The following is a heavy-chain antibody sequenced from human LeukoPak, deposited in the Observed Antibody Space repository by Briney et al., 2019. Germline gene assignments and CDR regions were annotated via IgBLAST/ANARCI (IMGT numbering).Heavy chain of an antibody. D-gene: IGHD6-19*01. CDR3: ARSLYASSNNWFDP. CDR1: GESFSGYY. J-gene: IGHJ5*02. Sequence: SETLSLTCAVYGESFSGYYWSWIRQPPGKGLEWIGEINHSGSTNYNPSLKSRVTISVDTSKNQFSLKLSSVTAADTAVYYCARSLYASSNNWFDPWGQGTLVTVSS. CDR2: INHSGST. V-gene: IGHV4-34*01.